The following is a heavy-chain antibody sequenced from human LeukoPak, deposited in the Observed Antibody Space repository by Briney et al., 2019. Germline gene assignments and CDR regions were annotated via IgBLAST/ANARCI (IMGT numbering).Heavy chain of an antibody. CDR3: AKPRGVIPHNDAFDI. Sequence: GRSLRLSCAASGFTFTTYGMHWVRQAPGKGLEWVAVISYDGSYKYYVDSVKGRFTISRDNSKNTLYLQMNSLRAEDTAVYYCAKPRGVIPHNDAFDIWGQGTMVTVSS. D-gene: IGHD3-10*01. CDR1: GFTFTTYG. V-gene: IGHV3-30*18. J-gene: IGHJ3*02. CDR2: ISYDGSYK.